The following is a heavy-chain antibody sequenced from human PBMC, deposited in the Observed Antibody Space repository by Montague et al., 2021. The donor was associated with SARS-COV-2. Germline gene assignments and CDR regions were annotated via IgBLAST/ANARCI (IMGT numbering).Heavy chain of an antibody. CDR3: GRDSELPPIYSNSIDY. Sequence: SETLSLTCAVYGGSFSVYYWSWLRQSPRSGLEWIAEINHSGTANYNPSLKSRVSISVDTSKNQFTLKLTSVTAEDTAVYYCGRDSELPPIYSNSIDYWGQGTLVTVSS. D-gene: IGHD4-11*01. V-gene: IGHV4-34*01. CDR2: INHSGTA. J-gene: IGHJ4*02. CDR1: GGSFSVYY.